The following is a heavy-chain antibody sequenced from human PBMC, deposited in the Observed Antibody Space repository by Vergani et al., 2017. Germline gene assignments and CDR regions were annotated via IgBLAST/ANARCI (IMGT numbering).Heavy chain of an antibody. CDR2: IYHSGST. D-gene: IGHD6-19*01. Sequence: QLQLQESGSGLVKPSQTLSLTCAVSGGSISSGGYSWSWIRRPPGKGLEWIGYIYHSGSTYYNPSLKSRVTISVDRSKNQFSLKLSSVTAADTAVYYCARGYQTSGWYYYFDYWGQGTLVTVSS. V-gene: IGHV4-30-2*01. J-gene: IGHJ4*02. CDR1: GGSISSGGYS. CDR3: ARGYQTSGWYYYFDY.